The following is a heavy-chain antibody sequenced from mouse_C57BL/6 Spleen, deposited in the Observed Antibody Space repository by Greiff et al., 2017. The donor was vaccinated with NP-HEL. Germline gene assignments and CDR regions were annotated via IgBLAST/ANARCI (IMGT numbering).Heavy chain of an antibody. J-gene: IGHJ1*03. CDR3: ASIYYGYAGYWYFDV. D-gene: IGHD2-2*01. Sequence: EVQRVESGAELVKPGASVKLSCTASGFNIKDYYMHWVKQRTEQGLEWIGRIDPEDGETKYAPKFQGKATITADTSSNTAYLQLSSLTSEDTAVYYCASIYYGYAGYWYFDVWGTGTTVTVSS. CDR2: IDPEDGET. V-gene: IGHV14-2*01. CDR1: GFNIKDYY.